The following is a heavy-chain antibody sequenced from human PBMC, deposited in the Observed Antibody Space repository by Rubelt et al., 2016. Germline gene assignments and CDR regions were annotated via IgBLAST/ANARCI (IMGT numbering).Heavy chain of an antibody. CDR2: INHSGST. Sequence: QVQLQQWGAGLLKPSETLSLTCAVYGGSFSGYYWSWIRQPPGKGLEWIGEINHSGSTNYNPSLKSRVTISVDTSKNQFSLKLSSVTAADTAVYYCARAISGWYVGFDYWGQGTLVTVSS. CDR3: ARAISGWYVGFDY. V-gene: IGHV4-34*01. D-gene: IGHD6-19*01. J-gene: IGHJ4*02. CDR1: GGSFSGYY.